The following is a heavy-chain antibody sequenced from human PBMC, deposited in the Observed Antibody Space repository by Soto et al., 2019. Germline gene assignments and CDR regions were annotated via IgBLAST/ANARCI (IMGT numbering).Heavy chain of an antibody. CDR1: GGSISSSRCH. J-gene: IGHJ4*02. D-gene: IGHD3-22*01. CDR3: ATSTHYDSSGYYSYYFDY. V-gene: IGHV4-31*03. Sequence: SETLSLTCTVSGGSISSSRCHWGWIRQHPGKGLEWIGYIYYSGSTYYNPSLKSRVTISVDRSKNQFSLKLSSVTAADTAVYYCATSTHYDSSGYYSYYFDYWGQGTLVTVSS. CDR2: IYYSGST.